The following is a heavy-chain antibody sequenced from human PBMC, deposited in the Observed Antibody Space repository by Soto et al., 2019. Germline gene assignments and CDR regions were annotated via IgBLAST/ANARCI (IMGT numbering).Heavy chain of an antibody. CDR1: GGSISGGRYL. J-gene: IGHJ6*02. CDR2: IYDNGIT. CDR3: TRDRGFGMEV. V-gene: IGHV4-31*03. Sequence: QVPLQESGPGLVKPSQTLSLTCNVSGGSISGGRYLWNWIRQHPGKGLEWIGNIYDNGITYYNPSLKSRVIISEDTSKNQSSLRLSSVTAADTAVYYCTRDRGFGMEVWGQATTVTVSS.